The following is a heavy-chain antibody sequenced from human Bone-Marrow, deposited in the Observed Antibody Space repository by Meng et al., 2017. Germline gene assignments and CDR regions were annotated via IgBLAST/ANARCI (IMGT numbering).Heavy chain of an antibody. CDR2: INHSGST. CDR1: GGSFSGYY. Sequence: QVQLQQWGAGLLKPSEPLSLTCAVYGGSFSGYYWSWIRQPPGKGLEWIGEINHSGSTNYNPSLKSRVTISVDTSKNQFSLKLSSVTAADTAVYYCAASPGWWRIDSWGQGTLVTVSS. J-gene: IGHJ4*02. CDR3: AASPGWWRIDS. V-gene: IGHV4-34*01. D-gene: IGHD6-19*01.